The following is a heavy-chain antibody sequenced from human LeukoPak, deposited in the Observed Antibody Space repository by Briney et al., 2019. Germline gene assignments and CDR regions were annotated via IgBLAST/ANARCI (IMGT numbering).Heavy chain of an antibody. J-gene: IGHJ4*02. CDR2: INHSGST. Sequence: SETLSLTCAVYDGSFSGYYWSWIRQPPGKGLEWIGEINHSGSTNYNPSLKSRVTISVDTSKNQFSLKLSSVTAADTAVYYCARRRRDTGMVPLRYPFDYWGQGTLVTVSS. D-gene: IGHD5-18*01. CDR3: ARRRRDTGMVPLRYPFDY. V-gene: IGHV4-34*01. CDR1: DGSFSGYY.